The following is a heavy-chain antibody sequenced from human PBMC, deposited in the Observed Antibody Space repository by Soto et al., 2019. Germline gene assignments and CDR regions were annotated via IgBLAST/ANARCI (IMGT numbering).Heavy chain of an antibody. J-gene: IGHJ4*02. D-gene: IGHD4-17*01. CDR1: GGSISSYY. V-gene: IGHV4-59*01. CDR3: ASGGDYCDYANY. Sequence: SEILSLTCTVSGGSISSYYWSWIRQPPGKGLEWIGYIYYSGSTNYNPSLKSRVTISVDTSKTQFSLKLRSVTAADTAVSYCASGGDYCDYANYWGQGTLVTVSS. CDR2: IYYSGST.